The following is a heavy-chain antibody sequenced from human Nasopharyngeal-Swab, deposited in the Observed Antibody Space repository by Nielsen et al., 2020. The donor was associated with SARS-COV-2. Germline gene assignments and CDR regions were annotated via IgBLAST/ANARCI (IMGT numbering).Heavy chain of an antibody. D-gene: IGHD5-18*01. CDR2: IKQDGSEK. CDR3: ARDRYSYGYYYYYYMDV. Sequence: GGSLRLSCAASGFTFSNYWMSWVRQAPGKGLEWVANIKQDGSEKNYVDSVKGRFTISRDNAKNSLYLQMNSLRAEDTAVYYCARDRYSYGYYYYYYMDVWGKGTTVTVSS. CDR1: GFTFSNYW. V-gene: IGHV3-7*01. J-gene: IGHJ6*03.